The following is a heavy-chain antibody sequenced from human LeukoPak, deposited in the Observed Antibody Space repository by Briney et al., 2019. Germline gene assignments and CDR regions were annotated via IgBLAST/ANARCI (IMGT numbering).Heavy chain of an antibody. CDR3: ARVYAPPDNWYFDL. D-gene: IGHD2-8*01. V-gene: IGHV4-34*01. CDR2: INHSGST. Sequence: PSETLSLTCAVYGGSFSGYYWSWIRQPPGKGLEWIGEINHSGSTNYNPSLKSRVSISVDTSKNQFSLKLSSVTAADTAVYYCARVYAPPDNWYFDLWGRGTRSTVSS. CDR1: GGSFSGYY. J-gene: IGHJ2*01.